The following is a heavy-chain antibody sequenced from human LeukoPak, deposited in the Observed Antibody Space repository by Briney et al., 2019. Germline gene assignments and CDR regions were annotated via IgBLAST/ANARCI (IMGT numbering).Heavy chain of an antibody. CDR3: VREGYDSSGYYLDS. D-gene: IGHD3-22*01. CDR1: GGSISSYD. V-gene: IGHV4-59*01. CDR2: IHNSGST. Sequence: SETLSLTCTVSGGSISSYDWSWFRQPPGKGLEWFGWIHNSGSTENNPSLKSRVTMSVDTSKNQISLRLYSVTAADTAVYYCVREGYDSSGYYLDSWGQGTLVTVSS. J-gene: IGHJ4*02.